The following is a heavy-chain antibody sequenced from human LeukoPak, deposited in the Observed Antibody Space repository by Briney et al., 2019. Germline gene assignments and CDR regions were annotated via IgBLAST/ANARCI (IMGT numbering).Heavy chain of an antibody. J-gene: IGHJ4*02. CDR2: ITSDGSDT. CDR3: AKGTGGGGYHLFDY. V-gene: IGHV3-74*01. D-gene: IGHD3-22*01. CDR1: GFTFGDYW. Sequence: PGGSLRLSCAASGFTFGDYWMHWVRQAPGKGLVWVSRITSDGSDTSYADSVEGRFTISRDNSKNTLYLQMNSLRAEDTAVYYCAKGTGGGGYHLFDYWGQGTLVTVSS.